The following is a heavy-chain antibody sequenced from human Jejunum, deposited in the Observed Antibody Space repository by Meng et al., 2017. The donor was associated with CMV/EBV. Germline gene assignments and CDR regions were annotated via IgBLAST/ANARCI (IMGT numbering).Heavy chain of an antibody. V-gene: IGHV4-61*01. CDR2: IYNSGST. CDR3: ARNVYTYGFDAFDI. J-gene: IGHJ3*02. Sequence: GDSLRSGSSYWGWIRHTPGKGLEWIGYIYNSGSTDYNPSLKSRVTISLDTSKNQFSLKLSSLTAADTAVYYCARNVYTYGFDAFDIWGQGTMVTVSS. CDR1: GDSLRSGSSY. D-gene: IGHD5-18*01.